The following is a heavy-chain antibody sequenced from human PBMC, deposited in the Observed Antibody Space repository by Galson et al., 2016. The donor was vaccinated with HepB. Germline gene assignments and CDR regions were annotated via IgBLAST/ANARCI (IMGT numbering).Heavy chain of an antibody. CDR2: ITSKNGVT. J-gene: IGHJ4*02. Sequence: SVKVSCKAAGYNFTDYYLHWLRQAPGQGLEWVGWITSKNGVTKYAQKFQDWVTVTRDMSISTAYMELRRLSSNDTAVYYCARGRSGSRSAFDFWGQGTLVTVSS. V-gene: IGHV1-2*04. CDR1: GYNFTDYY. D-gene: IGHD1-26*01. CDR3: ARGRSGSRSAFDF.